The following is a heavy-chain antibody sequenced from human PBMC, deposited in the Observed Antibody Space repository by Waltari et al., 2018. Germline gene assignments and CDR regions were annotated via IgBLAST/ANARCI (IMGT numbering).Heavy chain of an antibody. V-gene: IGHV3-23*01. Sequence: EVQLLESGGGLVQPGGSLRLSCAAYGFTFSSYAMSWVRQAPGKGLEWGSAISGSGGSTYYADSVKGRFTISRDNSKNTLYLQMNSLRAEDTAVYYCAKMGRGDYAGGRFDYWGQGTLVTVSS. J-gene: IGHJ4*02. CDR3: AKMGRGDYAGGRFDY. CDR2: ISGSGGST. CDR1: GFTFSSYA. D-gene: IGHD4-17*01.